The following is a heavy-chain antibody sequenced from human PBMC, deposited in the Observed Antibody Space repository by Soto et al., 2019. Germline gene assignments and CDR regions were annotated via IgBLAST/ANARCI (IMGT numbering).Heavy chain of an antibody. CDR3: AKDLRITTFGGLRGFDH. V-gene: IGHV3-23*01. D-gene: IGHD3-3*01. CDR2: ISGSGSNT. CDR1: GFTFSSYD. Sequence: EVQLLESGGGLVQPGGSLRLSCTASGFTFSSYDMIWVRQAPGKGLEWVSDISGSGSNTYYADFVQGRFTVSRDNSKNTLYLQMDSLRLEDTAVYYCAKDLRITTFGGLRGFDHWGQGTLVTVSS. J-gene: IGHJ4*02.